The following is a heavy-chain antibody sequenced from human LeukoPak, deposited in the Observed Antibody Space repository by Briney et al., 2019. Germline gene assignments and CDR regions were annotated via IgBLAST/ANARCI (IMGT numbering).Heavy chain of an antibody. D-gene: IGHD6-13*01. CDR2: IFTYNGNT. V-gene: IGHV1-18*01. CDR1: GYTFTNYA. CDR3: ARVGAAAGTPYYYYYMDV. J-gene: IGHJ6*03. Sequence: ASVKVSCNASGYTFTNYAISWVRQAPGQGLEWLGRIFTYNGNTNYAQRIKGRVTMTTDTSTSTAYMELRSLRSDDTAVYYCARVGAAAGTPYYYYYMDVWGKGTTVTVSS.